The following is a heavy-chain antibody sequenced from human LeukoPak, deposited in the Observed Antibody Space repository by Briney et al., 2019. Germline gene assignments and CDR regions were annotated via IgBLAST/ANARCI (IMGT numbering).Heavy chain of an antibody. D-gene: IGHD4-17*01. Sequence: PSETLSLTCTVSGGSISSGDYYWSWIRQPPGKGLEWIGYIYYSGSTYYNPSLKSRVTISVDTSKNQFSLKLSSVTAADTAVYYCARAGTTSLFCFAYGGKEPLVTVSS. V-gene: IGHV4-30-4*01. CDR1: GGSISSGDYY. J-gene: IGHJ4*02. CDR2: IYYSGST. CDR3: ARAGTTSLFCFAY.